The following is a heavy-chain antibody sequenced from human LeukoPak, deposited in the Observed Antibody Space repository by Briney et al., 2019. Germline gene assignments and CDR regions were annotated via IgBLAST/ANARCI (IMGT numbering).Heavy chain of an antibody. V-gene: IGHV1-2*02. Sequence: ASVKVSCKASGYTFTGYYMHWVRQAPGQGLEWMGWINPNSGGTNYAQKFQGRVTMTRDTSISTAYMELSRLRSDDTAVYYCATVDIVATNFDYWSQGTLVTVSS. J-gene: IGHJ4*02. D-gene: IGHD5-12*01. CDR1: GYTFTGYY. CDR3: ATVDIVATNFDY. CDR2: INPNSGGT.